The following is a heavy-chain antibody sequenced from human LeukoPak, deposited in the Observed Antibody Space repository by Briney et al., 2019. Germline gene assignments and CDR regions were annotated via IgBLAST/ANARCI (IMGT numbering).Heavy chain of an antibody. D-gene: IGHD5-24*01. CDR2: IYTSGST. CDR1: GGSISSYY. J-gene: IGHJ4*02. CDR3: ARHLGWLQLRIFDY. Sequence: SETLSLTCTVSGGSISSYYWSWIRQPAGKGLEWIGRIYTSGSTNYNPSLKSRVTMSVDTSKNQFSLKLSSVTAADTAVYYCARHLGWLQLRIFDYWGQGTLVTVSS. V-gene: IGHV4-4*07.